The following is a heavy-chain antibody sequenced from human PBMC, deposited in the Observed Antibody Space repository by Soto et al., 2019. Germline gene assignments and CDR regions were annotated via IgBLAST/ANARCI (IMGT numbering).Heavy chain of an antibody. CDR2: IKSKTDGGTT. CDR3: TTALGDYYDSSGYYFGWFDP. CDR1: GFTFSNAW. J-gene: IGHJ5*02. V-gene: IGHV3-15*01. Sequence: LRLSCAASGFTFSNAWMSWVRQAPGKGLEWVGRIKSKTDGGTTDYAAPVKGRFTISRDDSKNTLYLQMNSLKTEDTAVYYCTTALGDYYDSSGYYFGWFDPWGQGTLVT. D-gene: IGHD3-22*01.